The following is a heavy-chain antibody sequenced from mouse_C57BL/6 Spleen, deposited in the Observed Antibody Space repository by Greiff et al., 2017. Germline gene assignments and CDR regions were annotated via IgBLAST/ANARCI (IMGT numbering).Heavy chain of an antibody. CDR3: ANWDFDY. D-gene: IGHD4-1*01. CDR2: IDPSDSYT. CDR1: GYTFTSYW. V-gene: IGHV1-50*01. J-gene: IGHJ2*01. Sequence: QVQLQQPGAELVKPGASVKLSCKASGYTFTSYWMQWVKQRPGQGLEWIGEIDPSDSYTNYNQKFKGKATLTVDTSPSPAYMQLSSLTSEDSAVYYCANWDFDYWGQGTTLTGSS.